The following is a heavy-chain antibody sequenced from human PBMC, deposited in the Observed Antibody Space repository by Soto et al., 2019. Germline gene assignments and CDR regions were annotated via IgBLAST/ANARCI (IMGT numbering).Heavy chain of an antibody. V-gene: IGHV3-23*01. CDR2: ISGSGGST. D-gene: IGHD3-22*01. CDR1: GFTFSSYA. CDR3: AKSCYDSSGYYYENDSYFDY. J-gene: IGHJ4*02. Sequence: EVQLLESGGGLVQPGGSLRLSCAASGFTFSSYAMSWVRQAPGKGLEWVSAISGSGGSTYYADSVKGRFTISRDNSKNTLYLQMNSLRAEDTAVYYCAKSCYDSSGYYYENDSYFDYWGQGTLVTVSS.